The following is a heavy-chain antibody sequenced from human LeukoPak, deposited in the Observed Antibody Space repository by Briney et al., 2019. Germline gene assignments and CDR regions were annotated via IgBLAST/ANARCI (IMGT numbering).Heavy chain of an antibody. V-gene: IGHV3-23*01. Sequence: GTLSLTCAVSGGSINNYKWWSWIRQSPGKGLEWVSGIIGGGGSTYYADSVKGRFTISGDNSRNTLFLQMNSLRAEDTAVYYCAHGAMYQLDYWGQGTLVTVSS. CDR1: GGSINNYK. CDR3: AHGAMYQLDY. CDR2: IIGGGGST. D-gene: IGHD2-2*01. J-gene: IGHJ4*02.